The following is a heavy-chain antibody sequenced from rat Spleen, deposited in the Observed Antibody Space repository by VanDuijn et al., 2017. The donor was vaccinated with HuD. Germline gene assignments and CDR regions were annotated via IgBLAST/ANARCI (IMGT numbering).Heavy chain of an antibody. Sequence: EVQLVESDGGLVQPGRSLKLSCAASGFTFSDYGVAWVRQAPTKGLEWVAYITTGGGTSFYRDSVKGRFTISRDNAQNTLYLQMDSLRSEDTATYYCARLGFGVDYWGQGVMVTVSS. J-gene: IGHJ2*01. CDR3: ARLGFGVDY. CDR1: GFTFSDYG. D-gene: IGHD4-3*01. CDR2: ITTGGGTS. V-gene: IGHV5S13*01.